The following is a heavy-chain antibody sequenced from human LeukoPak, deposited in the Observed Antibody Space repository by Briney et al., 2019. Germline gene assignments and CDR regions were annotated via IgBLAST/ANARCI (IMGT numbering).Heavy chain of an antibody. Sequence: PSETLSLTCTVSGGSISSYYWSWIRQPVGKGLEWIGRIYTSGSTNYNPSLKSRVTMSVDTSKNQFSLKLSSVTAADTAVYYCARDRVFHLYYMDVWGKGTTVTVSS. CDR1: GGSISSYY. V-gene: IGHV4-4*07. J-gene: IGHJ6*03. CDR2: IYTSGST. D-gene: IGHD6-13*01. CDR3: ARDRVFHLYYMDV.